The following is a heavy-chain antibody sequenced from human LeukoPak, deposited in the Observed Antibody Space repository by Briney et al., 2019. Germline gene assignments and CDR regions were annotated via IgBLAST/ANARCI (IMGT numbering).Heavy chain of an antibody. J-gene: IGHJ6*02. CDR1: GFTFDDYA. V-gene: IGHV3-9*01. Sequence: GGSLRLSCAASGFTFDDYAMHWVRQAPGKGLEWVAGISWISGSIGYADSVKGRFTISRDNAKNSLYLQMNSLRAEDTALYYCAKEEYYYDSSGYYSGYYYGMDVWGQGTTVTVSS. CDR2: ISWISGSI. CDR3: AKEEYYYDSSGYYSGYYYGMDV. D-gene: IGHD3-22*01.